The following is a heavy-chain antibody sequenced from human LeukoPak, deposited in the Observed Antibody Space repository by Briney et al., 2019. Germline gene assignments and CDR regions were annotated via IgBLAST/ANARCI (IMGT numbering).Heavy chain of an antibody. V-gene: IGHV4-4*02. J-gene: IGHJ4*02. CDR1: RFTFSNYAM. Sequence: GSLILSCADSRFTFSNYAMSWVRQPPGKGLEWIGEIYHSGSTNYNPSLKSRVTISVDKSKNQFSLKLSSVTAADTAVCYCARGFYDSSGYQYYFDYWGQGTLVTVSS. CDR3: ARGFYDSSGYQYYFDY. D-gene: IGHD3-22*01. CDR2: IYHSGST.